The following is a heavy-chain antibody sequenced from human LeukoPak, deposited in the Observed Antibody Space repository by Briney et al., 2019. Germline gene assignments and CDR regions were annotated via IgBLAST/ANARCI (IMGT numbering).Heavy chain of an antibody. CDR3: ARLYPHGGYYFDY. D-gene: IGHD2-15*01. V-gene: IGHV5-51*01. Sequence: GESLKISCKGSGYSFTSYWIGWVGQMTGKGMEWMGIIYPVDSDTRYSPSFQGQVTISADKSISTAYLQWSGLKASDTAMYYCARLYPHGGYYFDYWGQGTLVTVSS. CDR1: GYSFTSYW. J-gene: IGHJ4*02. CDR2: IYPVDSDT.